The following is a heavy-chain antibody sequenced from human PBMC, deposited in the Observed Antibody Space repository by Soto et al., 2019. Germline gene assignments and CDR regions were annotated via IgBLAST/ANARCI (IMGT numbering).Heavy chain of an antibody. Sequence: GGSLRLSCAASGFTFSSYGMHWVRQAPGKGLEWVAVISYDGSNKYYADSVKGRFTISRDNSKNTLYLQMNSLRAEDTAVYYCASDLRFLEWLPPYGMDVWGQGTTVTVSS. CDR2: ISYDGSNK. V-gene: IGHV3-30*03. CDR3: ASDLRFLEWLPPYGMDV. CDR1: GFTFSSYG. D-gene: IGHD3-3*01. J-gene: IGHJ6*02.